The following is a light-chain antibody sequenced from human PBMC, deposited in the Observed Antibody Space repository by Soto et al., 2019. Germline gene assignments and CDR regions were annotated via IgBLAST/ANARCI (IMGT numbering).Light chain of an antibody. Sequence: DIEMTQSPSTLSASVGDRFTIACRSSQSINAWLAWYQQKPGKAPKLLIYDVSTLDSGVPSRFSGSASGTEFTLTISSLESDDFATYYCQQYHRYSTFGQGTQVDIK. V-gene: IGKV1-5*01. CDR1: QSINAW. CDR2: DVS. CDR3: QQYHRYST. J-gene: IGKJ1*01.